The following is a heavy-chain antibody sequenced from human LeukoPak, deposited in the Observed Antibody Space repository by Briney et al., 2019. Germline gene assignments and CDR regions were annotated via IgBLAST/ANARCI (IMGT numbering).Heavy chain of an antibody. V-gene: IGHV3-66*01. Sequence: GGSLRLSCAASGFIVSSNYMSWVRQAPGKGLEWVSILYSGGSTYYADSVKGRFTISRDNSKNTLYLQMNSLGAEDTAVYYCARDSKLGRTGYYYYGMDVWGQGTTVTVSS. CDR1: GFIVSSNY. D-gene: IGHD7-27*01. J-gene: IGHJ6*02. CDR2: LYSGGST. CDR3: ARDSKLGRTGYYYYGMDV.